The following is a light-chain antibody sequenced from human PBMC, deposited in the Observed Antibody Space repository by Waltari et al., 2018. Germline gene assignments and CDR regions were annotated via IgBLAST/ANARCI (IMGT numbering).Light chain of an antibody. CDR3: QQYVSSPFT. CDR2: GAS. V-gene: IGKV3-20*01. J-gene: IGKJ5*01. Sequence: EIVLTQSPGTLSLSPGERATLSCRASQTVNSNYFAWYQQKPGQAPRLLSYGASSRATGIPDRFSGRGSGTDFTLTISRLEPEDFAVYYCQQYVSSPFTFGQGTRLEIK. CDR1: QTVNSNY.